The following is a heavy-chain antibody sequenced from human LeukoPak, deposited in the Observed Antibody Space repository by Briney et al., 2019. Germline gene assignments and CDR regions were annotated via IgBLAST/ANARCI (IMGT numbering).Heavy chain of an antibody. Sequence: SETLSLTRTVSGGSISSGSYYWGWIRQPPGKGLEWIGYIYYSGSTNYNPSLKSRVTISVDTSKNQFSLKLSSVTAADTAVYYCASGAGEMATIPLDYWGQGTLVTVSS. J-gene: IGHJ4*02. V-gene: IGHV4-61*01. CDR3: ASGAGEMATIPLDY. CDR2: IYYSGST. D-gene: IGHD5-24*01. CDR1: GGSISSGSYY.